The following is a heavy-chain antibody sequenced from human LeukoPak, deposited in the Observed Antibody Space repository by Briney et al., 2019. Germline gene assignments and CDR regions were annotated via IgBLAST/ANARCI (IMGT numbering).Heavy chain of an antibody. D-gene: IGHD7-27*01. CDR3: ASYWGIDAFDI. CDR1: GGSISSSSYY. Sequence: SETLSLTCTVSGGSISSSSYYWGWIRQPPGKGLEWIGYIYYSGSTNYNPSLKSRVTISVDTSKNQFSLKLSSVTAADTAVYYCASYWGIDAFDIWGQGTMVTVSS. V-gene: IGHV4-61*05. CDR2: IYYSGST. J-gene: IGHJ3*02.